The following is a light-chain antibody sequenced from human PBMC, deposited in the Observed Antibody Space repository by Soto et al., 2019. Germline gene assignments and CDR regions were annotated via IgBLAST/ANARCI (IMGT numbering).Light chain of an antibody. CDR3: QQYGSSPGYT. CDR2: GAS. J-gene: IGKJ2*01. V-gene: IGKV3-20*01. CDR1: QSVTSSY. Sequence: ELVLTQSPGTLSLSPGERATLSCRASQSVTSSYLAWYQQKPGQAPRLLIYGASSGATGIPDRFSGSGSGTDFTLTISRQEPEDFAVYYCQQYGSSPGYTFGQGTKLEIK.